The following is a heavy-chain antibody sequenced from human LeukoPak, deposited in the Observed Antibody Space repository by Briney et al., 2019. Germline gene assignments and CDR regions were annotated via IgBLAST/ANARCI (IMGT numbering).Heavy chain of an antibody. J-gene: IGHJ6*03. CDR3: ARDHGYSYGYYDYYYYYYMDV. CDR1: GGSFSGYY. D-gene: IGHD5-18*01. V-gene: IGHV4-34*01. CDR2: INHSGST. Sequence: SETLSLTCAVYGGSFSGYYWSWIPQPPGKGLEWIGEINHSGSTNYNPSLKSRVTISVDTSKNQFSLKLSSVTAADTAVYYCARDHGYSYGYYDYYYYYYMDVWGKGTTVTVSS.